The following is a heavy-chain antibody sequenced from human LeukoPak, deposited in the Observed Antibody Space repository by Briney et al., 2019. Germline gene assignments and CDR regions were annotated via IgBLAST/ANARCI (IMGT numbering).Heavy chain of an antibody. CDR2: IYSSGST. J-gene: IGHJ4*02. CDR1: GFTVSSNY. D-gene: IGHD3-22*01. V-gene: IGHV3-53*01. Sequence: GGSLRLSCAASGFTVSSNYMSWVRQAPGKGLEWVSVIYSSGSTDYADSVKGRFTISRDNSKYTLYLQMNSLRAEDTAVYYCARDRSSGYGVDYWGQGTLVTVSS. CDR3: ARDRSSGYGVDY.